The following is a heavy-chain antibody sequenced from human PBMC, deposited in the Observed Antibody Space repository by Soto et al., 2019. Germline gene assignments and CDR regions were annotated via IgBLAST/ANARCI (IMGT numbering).Heavy chain of an antibody. CDR3: ARGVTVFGLVSRFWFDP. D-gene: IGHD3-3*01. Sequence: SETLSVTRTVSGGSISSGDYSWSWVRHSPGKGLEWIGHIFNSGITYYNPSLKSRVVIAIDTSRNQFSLRLNSLTAADRAVYFCARGVTVFGLVSRFWFDPWGQGTVVTVSS. V-gene: IGHV4-30-4*01. CDR1: GGSISSGDYS. CDR2: IFNSGIT. J-gene: IGHJ5*02.